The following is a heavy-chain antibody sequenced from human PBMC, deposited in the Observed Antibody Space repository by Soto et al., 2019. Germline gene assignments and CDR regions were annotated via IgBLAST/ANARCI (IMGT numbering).Heavy chain of an antibody. V-gene: IGHV1-46*01. CDR2: INPSGCST. CDR3: ARAKYSESYYFSFGY. Sequence: ASVKVSCKASGYTFTSYYMHWVRQAPGQGLEWMGIINPSGCSTSYAQKFQGRVTMTRDTSTSTVYMELSSLRTEDTAVYYCARAKYSESYYFSFGYCGQGTLVTVSS. D-gene: IGHD1-26*01. J-gene: IGHJ4*02. CDR1: GYTFTSYY.